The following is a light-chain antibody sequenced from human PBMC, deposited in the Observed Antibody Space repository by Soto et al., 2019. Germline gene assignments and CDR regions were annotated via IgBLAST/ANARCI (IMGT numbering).Light chain of an antibody. CDR2: EVS. J-gene: IGLJ1*01. CDR1: SSDVGVYDY. Sequence: QPALTQPASVSGSPGQSITISCTGTSSDVGVYDYVSWYQLHPGKAPKLMVFEVSNRPSGVSYRFSGSKSGNTASLTISGLQAEDEADYFCSSYSISTAYLFGTGTKVTVL. V-gene: IGLV2-14*01. CDR3: SSYSISTAYL.